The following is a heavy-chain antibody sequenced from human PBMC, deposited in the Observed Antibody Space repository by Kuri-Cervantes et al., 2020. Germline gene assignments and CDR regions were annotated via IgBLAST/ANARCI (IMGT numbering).Heavy chain of an antibody. V-gene: IGHV4-61*01. CDR3: ARAAMIVVNAFDI. Sequence: ESLKISCTVSGGSVSSGSYYWSWIRQPPGKGLEWIGYIYYSGSTNYNPSLKSRVTISVDTSKNQFSLKLSSVTAADTAVYYCARAAMIVVNAFDIWGQGTMVTVSS. CDR1: GGSVSSGSYY. D-gene: IGHD3-22*01. J-gene: IGHJ3*02. CDR2: IYYSGST.